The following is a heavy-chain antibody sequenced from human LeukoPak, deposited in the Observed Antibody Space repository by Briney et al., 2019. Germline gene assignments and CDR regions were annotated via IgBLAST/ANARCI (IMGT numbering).Heavy chain of an antibody. D-gene: IGHD3-22*01. CDR1: GYTFTDYY. J-gene: IGHJ4*02. CDR3: ARGGSSGYYGAFDY. CDR2: INPSGGTT. V-gene: IGHV1-46*01. Sequence: ASVKVSCKATGYTFTDYYMHWVRQAPGQGLEWMGIINPSGGTTTYAQKFQGRVTMTRDTSTSTVYMELSSLRFEDTAVYYCARGGSSGYYGAFDYWGQGTLVTVSS.